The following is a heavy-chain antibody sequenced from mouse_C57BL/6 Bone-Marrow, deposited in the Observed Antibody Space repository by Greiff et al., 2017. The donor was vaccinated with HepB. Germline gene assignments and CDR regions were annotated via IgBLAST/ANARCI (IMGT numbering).Heavy chain of an antibody. CDR3: ARWDGYFSYWYFDV. CDR2: INPNNGGT. V-gene: IGHV1-18*01. J-gene: IGHJ1*03. D-gene: IGHD2-3*01. Sequence: EVKLMESGPELVKPGASVKIPCKASGYTFTDYNMDWVKQSHGKSLEWIGDINPNNGGTIYNQKFKGKATLTVDKSSSTAYMELRSLTSEDTAVYYCARWDGYFSYWYFDVWGTGTTVTVSS. CDR1: GYTFTDYN.